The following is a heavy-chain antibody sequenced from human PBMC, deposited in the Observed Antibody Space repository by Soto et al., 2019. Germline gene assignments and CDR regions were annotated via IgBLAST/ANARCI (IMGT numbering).Heavy chain of an antibody. CDR3: ARRRRVAALDY. J-gene: IGHJ4*02. V-gene: IGHV3-48*03. CDR1: GFTFSSYE. Sequence: TGGSLRLSCAASGFTFSSYEMNWVRQAPGKGLEWVSYISSSGSTIYYADSVKGRFTISRDNAKNSLYLQMNSLRAEDTAVYYCARRRRVAALDYWGQGTLVTVSS. CDR2: ISSSGSTI. D-gene: IGHD2-15*01.